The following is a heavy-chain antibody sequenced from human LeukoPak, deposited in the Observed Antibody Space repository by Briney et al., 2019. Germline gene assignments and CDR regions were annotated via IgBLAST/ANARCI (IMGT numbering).Heavy chain of an antibody. CDR2: IYTSGST. V-gene: IGHV4-4*07. D-gene: IGHD4-11*01. J-gene: IGHJ6*03. CDR1: GGSISSYY. CDR3: ARAVTTVISRYYYYYMDV. Sequence: PSGTLSLTCTVSGGSISSYYWSWIRQPAGKGLEWIGRIYTSGSTNYNPSLKSRVTMSVDTSKNQFSLKLSSVTAADTAVYYCARAVTTVISRYYYYYMDVWGKGTTVTVSS.